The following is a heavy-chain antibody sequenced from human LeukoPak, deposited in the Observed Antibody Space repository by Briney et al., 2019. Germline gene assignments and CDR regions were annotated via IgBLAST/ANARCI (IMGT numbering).Heavy chain of an antibody. CDR1: GGSISSYY. J-gene: IGHJ5*02. Sequence: SETLSLTCTVSGGSISSYYWSWLRQPAGKGLEWIGRIYTSGSTNYNPSLKSLVTISVDKSKNQLSLKLSSVTAADTAVYYCATRGGDYGVNWFDPWGQGTLVTVSS. CDR2: IYTSGST. D-gene: IGHD4-17*01. V-gene: IGHV4-4*07. CDR3: ATRGGDYGVNWFDP.